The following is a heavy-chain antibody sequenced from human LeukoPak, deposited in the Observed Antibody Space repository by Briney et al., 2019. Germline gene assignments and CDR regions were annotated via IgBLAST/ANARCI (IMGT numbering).Heavy chain of an antibody. CDR3: ARGLGYCSGGSCYSHFAFDY. J-gene: IGHJ4*02. D-gene: IGHD2-15*01. CDR1: GFTFSSYA. V-gene: IGHV3-30-3*01. Sequence: PGRSLRLSCAASGFTFSSYALHWVRQAPGKGLEWVAVISYDGSDKYYADSVKGRFTISRDNSKNTLYLQMNSLRAEDMAVYYCARGLGYCSGGSCYSHFAFDYWGQGTLVTVSS. CDR2: ISYDGSDK.